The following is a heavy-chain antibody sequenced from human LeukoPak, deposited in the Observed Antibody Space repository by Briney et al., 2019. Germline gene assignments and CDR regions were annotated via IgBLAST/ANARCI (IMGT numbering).Heavy chain of an antibody. CDR1: GDSITTDYY. D-gene: IGHD2-15*01. CDR2: IFHSGDT. CDR3: ARDRLGGFDN. Sequence: SEILSLTCSVSGDSITTDYYWGWIRQPPGKGLEWIASIFHSGDTYYNPSLKSRLTISVDTSKNQFSLKLTSLTAADTAVYYCARDRLGGFDNWGQGTLVTVSS. V-gene: IGHV4-38-2*02. J-gene: IGHJ4*02.